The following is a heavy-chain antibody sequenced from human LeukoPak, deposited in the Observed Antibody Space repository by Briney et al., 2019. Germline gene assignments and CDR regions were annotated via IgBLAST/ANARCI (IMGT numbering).Heavy chain of an antibody. CDR3: AKEDYGDYAVDY. J-gene: IGHJ4*02. Sequence: GGSLRLSCVASGFTFSNYGMHWVRQAPGKWLEWVTFIRYDGSNKYYADSVKGRFTISRDNSKNTLYLRMNSLRTEDTAVYYCAKEDYGDYAVDYWGQGTLVTVSS. CDR2: IRYDGSNK. V-gene: IGHV3-30*02. D-gene: IGHD4-17*01. CDR1: GFTFSNYG.